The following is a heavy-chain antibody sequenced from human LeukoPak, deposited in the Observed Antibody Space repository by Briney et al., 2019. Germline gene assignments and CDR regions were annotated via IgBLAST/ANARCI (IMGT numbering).Heavy chain of an antibody. CDR1: GFTFTTYW. CDR2: ISSSGSTI. J-gene: IGHJ6*04. D-gene: IGHD3-10*02. Sequence: GGSLRLSCAASGFTFTTYWMSWVRQAPGKGLEWVSYISSSGSTIYYADSVKGRFTISRDNAKNSLYLQMNSLRAEDTAVYYCAELGITMIGGVWGKGTTVTISS. V-gene: IGHV3-48*04. CDR3: AELGITMIGGV.